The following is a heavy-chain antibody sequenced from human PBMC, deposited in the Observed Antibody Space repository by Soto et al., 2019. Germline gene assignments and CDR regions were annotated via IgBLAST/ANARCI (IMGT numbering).Heavy chain of an antibody. V-gene: IGHV3-74*01. J-gene: IGHJ6*03. CDR3: ARGDCVGGTCYSLAGFFYYDMDV. CDR1: GFTFSNYW. Sequence: EVQLVESGGGLVQPGGSLRLSCVASGFTFSNYWMYWVRQAPGEGLVWVSRINSDGSVSSYADSVKGRLTISRDNVKNTLYLQMDRLSAEDTAVSYCARGDCVGGTCYSLAGFFYYDMDVWGKGDHGHRLL. CDR2: INSDGSVS. D-gene: IGHD2-15*01.